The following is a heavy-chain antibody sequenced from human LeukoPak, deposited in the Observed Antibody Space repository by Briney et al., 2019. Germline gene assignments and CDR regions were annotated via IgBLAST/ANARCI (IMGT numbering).Heavy chain of an antibody. CDR2: ITPSGGST. D-gene: IGHD5-18*01. Sequence: ASVKVSCKASGYTFTSYYMHWVRPAPGQGLEWMGIITPSGGSTSYAQKFQGRVTMTRDTSTSTVYMELSSRRSEDTAVYYCARYRYSYRAYDYWGQGTLVTVSS. J-gene: IGHJ4*02. CDR3: ARYRYSYRAYDY. V-gene: IGHV1-46*01. CDR1: GYTFTSYY.